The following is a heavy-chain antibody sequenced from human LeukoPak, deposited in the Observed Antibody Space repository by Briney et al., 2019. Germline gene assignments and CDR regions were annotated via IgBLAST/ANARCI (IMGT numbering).Heavy chain of an antibody. CDR1: GYAFTSHA. J-gene: IGHJ3*02. V-gene: IGHV7-4-1*02. CDR2: INTNTGNP. D-gene: IGHD3-22*01. CDR3: ARTDEVVTEAFDI. Sequence: GASAKVSCKASGYAFTSHAMNWVRQAPGQGLEWMGWINTNTGNPTYAQGFTGRFVFSLDTSVSTAYLQISSLKAEDTAVYYCARTDEVVTEAFDIWGQGTMVTVSS.